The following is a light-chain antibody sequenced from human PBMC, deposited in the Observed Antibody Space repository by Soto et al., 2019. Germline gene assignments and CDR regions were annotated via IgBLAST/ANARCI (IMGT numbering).Light chain of an antibody. V-gene: IGKV3-11*01. CDR1: QSVSAN. J-gene: IGKJ5*01. CDR3: HQRSNCHHSIT. CDR2: SAS. Sequence: EIVLTQAPATLSLSPGERATLSCRASQSVSANLAWYQQKPGQAPRLLIYSASNRATGIPARFSGSGSGTDFTLTISSLEPEDFAVYYCHQRSNCHHSITFGQGTRLEIK.